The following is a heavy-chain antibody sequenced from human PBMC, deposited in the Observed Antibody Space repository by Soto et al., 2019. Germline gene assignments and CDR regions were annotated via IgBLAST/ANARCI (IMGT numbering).Heavy chain of an antibody. J-gene: IGHJ4*02. V-gene: IGHV3-30*18. CDR1: GLTFSAAG. CDR2: IANDGTEE. Sequence: QVHLVESGGGVVQPGRSLRLSCAASGLTFSAAGMHWVRQAPGKGLEWVAFIANDGTEESYVDSVKGRFTISRDNSQNRLYLQMNGLRTEDTALYYCAKDKGRTAIDYWGQGTLDSVSS. CDR3: AKDKGRTAIDY.